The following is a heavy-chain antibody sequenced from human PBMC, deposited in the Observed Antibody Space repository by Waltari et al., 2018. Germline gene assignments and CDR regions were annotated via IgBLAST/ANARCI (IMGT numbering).Heavy chain of an antibody. D-gene: IGHD1-1*01. Sequence: QVQLQESGPGLVKPSQTLSLTCTVSGGSISSGDYYWSWIRQPPGKGLEVIGYIYSSGSTYYNPSLKSRVTISVDTSKNQFSLKLSSVTAADTAVYYCARGVGGTGTNWFDPWGQGTLVTVSS. CDR1: GGSISSGDYY. V-gene: IGHV4-30-4*08. J-gene: IGHJ5*02. CDR3: ARGVGGTGTNWFDP. CDR2: IYSSGST.